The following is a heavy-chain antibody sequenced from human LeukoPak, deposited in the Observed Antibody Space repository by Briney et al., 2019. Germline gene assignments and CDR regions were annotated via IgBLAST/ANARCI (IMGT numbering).Heavy chain of an antibody. CDR1: GYTFTSYA. V-gene: IGHV1-3*01. CDR3: ARVSSVNYYGSGSYYTFDY. Sequence: RASVKVSCKASGYTFTSYAMHWVRQAPGQRLEWMGWINAGNGNTKYSQKFQGRVTITRDTSASTAHMELSSLRSEDTAVYYCARVSSVNYYGSGSYYTFDYWGQGTLVTVSS. J-gene: IGHJ4*02. D-gene: IGHD3-10*01. CDR2: INAGNGNT.